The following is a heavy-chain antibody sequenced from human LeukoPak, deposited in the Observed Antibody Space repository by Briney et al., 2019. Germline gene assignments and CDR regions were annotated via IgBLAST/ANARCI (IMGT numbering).Heavy chain of an antibody. Sequence: SETLSLTCAVYGGSFSGYYWSWIRQPPGKGLEWIGEINHSGSTNYNPSLKSRVTISVDTSKNQFSLKLSSVTAADTAVYYCAGWVEYCSSTSCYRGDRYYFDYWGQGTLVTVSS. CDR1: GGSFSGYY. D-gene: IGHD2-2*01. J-gene: IGHJ4*02. CDR2: INHSGST. V-gene: IGHV4-34*01. CDR3: AGWVEYCSSTSCYRGDRYYFDY.